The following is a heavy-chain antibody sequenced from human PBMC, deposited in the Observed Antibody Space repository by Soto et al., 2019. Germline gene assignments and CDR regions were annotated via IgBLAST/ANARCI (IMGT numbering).Heavy chain of an antibody. J-gene: IGHJ4*02. D-gene: IGHD4-17*01. Sequence: GGSLRLSCAASGFTFSSYAMHWVRQAPGKGLEWVAVISYDGSNKYYADSVKGRFTISRDNSKNTLYLQMNSLRAEDTAVYYCARALGDYGDYWGQRTLVTVS. CDR1: GFTFSSYA. CDR3: ARALGDYGDY. CDR2: ISYDGSNK. V-gene: IGHV3-30-3*01.